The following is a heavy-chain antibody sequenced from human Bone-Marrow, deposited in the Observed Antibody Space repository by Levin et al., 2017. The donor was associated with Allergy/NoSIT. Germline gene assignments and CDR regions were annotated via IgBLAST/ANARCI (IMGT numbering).Heavy chain of an antibody. J-gene: IGHJ3*02. CDR2: VFHSGNT. V-gene: IGHV4-59*02. CDR1: GGSVSSHF. Sequence: MPSETLSLTCTVSGGSVSSHFWNWIRHSPGKGLEWIGYVFHSGNTAYNPSLRSRVTISIDTSRNQFSLKLTSVTAADTALYYCARDVSGTYYTFGIWGQGTMVTVSS. D-gene: IGHD1-26*01. CDR3: ARDVSGTYYTFGI.